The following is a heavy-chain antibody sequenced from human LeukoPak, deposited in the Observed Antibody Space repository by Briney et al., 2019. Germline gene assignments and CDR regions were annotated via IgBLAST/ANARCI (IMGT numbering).Heavy chain of an antibody. D-gene: IGHD3-9*01. V-gene: IGHV3-7*01. CDR1: GFTFSSYW. CDR2: IKQDGSEK. J-gene: IGHJ4*02. CDR3: ARARYYDILTGLYYFDY. Sequence: GGSVRLSCAASGFTFSSYWMSWVRQAPGKGLEWVANIKQDGSEKYYVDSVKGRFTISRDNAKNSLYLQMNSLRAEDTAVYYCARARYYDILTGLYYFDYWGQGTLVTVSS.